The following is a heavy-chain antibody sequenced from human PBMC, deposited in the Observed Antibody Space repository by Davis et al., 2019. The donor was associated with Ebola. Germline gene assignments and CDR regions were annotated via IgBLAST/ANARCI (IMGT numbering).Heavy chain of an antibody. CDR2: IHSADIT. D-gene: IGHD2-21*02. Sequence: PSETLSLTCTVSGGSISSYYWSWVRLAPGKGLECVALIHSADITYYADSVRGRFTISRDTFKNAVYLQMSGLKVEDTAVYYCARGGDFGENDLWGQGALVTVSS. J-gene: IGHJ4*02. CDR3: ARGGDFGENDL. CDR1: GGSISSYY. V-gene: IGHV3-53*01.